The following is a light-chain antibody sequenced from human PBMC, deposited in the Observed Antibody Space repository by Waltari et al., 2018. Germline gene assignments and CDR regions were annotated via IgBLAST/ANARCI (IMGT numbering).Light chain of an antibody. CDR2: AAS. Sequence: IQLTQSPSSLSASVGDRVTITCRVSQGINNYLAWYQQQPGKSPKPLIYAASTLQSGVPSRFSGSGSGTEFTLTISSLQPEDFATYYCQQLNSYQWTFGQGTKVEIK. CDR1: QGINNY. J-gene: IGKJ1*01. V-gene: IGKV1-9*01. CDR3: QQLNSYQWT.